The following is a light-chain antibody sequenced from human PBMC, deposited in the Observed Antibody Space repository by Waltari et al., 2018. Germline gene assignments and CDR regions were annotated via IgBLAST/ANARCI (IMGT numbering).Light chain of an antibody. J-gene: IGLJ2*01. V-gene: IGLV2-8*01. Sequence: QSALTQPPSASGSPGQSVPISCTGSSSDVGGYNFVSWHQQHPGKAPKLMIYEVIKRPSGVPDRFSGSKSGNTASLTVSGLQAEDEADYYCSSYGGYNTPYAFGGGTKLTVL. CDR1: SSDVGGYNF. CDR2: EVI. CDR3: SSYGGYNTPYA.